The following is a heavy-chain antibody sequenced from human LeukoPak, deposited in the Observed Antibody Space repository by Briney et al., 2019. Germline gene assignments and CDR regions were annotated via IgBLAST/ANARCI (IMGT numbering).Heavy chain of an antibody. CDR1: GFTFSTYG. J-gene: IGHJ4*02. Sequence: GGSLRLSCAASGFTFSTYGMHWVRQAPGKGLEWVALFWYVGSNKYYADSVKGRFTTSRDNSKNTLYLQMNSLRVEDTAVYYCAKSGRTGSWVFDYWGQGTLVTVSS. V-gene: IGHV3-33*06. CDR2: FWYVGSNK. D-gene: IGHD3/OR15-3a*01. CDR3: AKSGRTGSWVFDY.